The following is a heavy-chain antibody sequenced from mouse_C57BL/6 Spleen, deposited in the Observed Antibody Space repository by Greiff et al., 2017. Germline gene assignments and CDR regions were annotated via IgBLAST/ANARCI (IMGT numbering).Heavy chain of an antibody. Sequence: QVQLQQSGPELVKPGASVKISCKASGYTFTDYYINWVKQRPGQGLEWIGWIVPGSGSTYYNEKFKGKATLTVDKSSSTAYMLLISLTAEDSAVYCWSRSYDYDPNMDYWGQGTSVTVSS. CDR2: IVPGSGST. CDR3: SRSYDYDPNMDY. CDR1: GYTFTDYY. V-gene: IGHV1-75*01. J-gene: IGHJ4*01. D-gene: IGHD2-4*01.